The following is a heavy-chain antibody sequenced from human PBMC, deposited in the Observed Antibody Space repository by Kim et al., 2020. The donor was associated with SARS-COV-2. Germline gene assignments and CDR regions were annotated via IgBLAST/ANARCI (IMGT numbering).Heavy chain of an antibody. V-gene: IGHV7-4-1*02. J-gene: IGHJ5*02. CDR1: GYIFTSYA. D-gene: IGHD3-3*01. CDR2: INTNTGNP. CDR3: ARGRSRRTIFGVGNWFDP. Sequence: ASVKVSCKASGYIFTSYAMNWVRQAPGQGLEWMGWINTNTGNPTYAQGFTGRFVFSLDTSVSTAYLQISSLKAEDTAVYYCARGRSRRTIFGVGNWFDPWGQGTLVTVSS.